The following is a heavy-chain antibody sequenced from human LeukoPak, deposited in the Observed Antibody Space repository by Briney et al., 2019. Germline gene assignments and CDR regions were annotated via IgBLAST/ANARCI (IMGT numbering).Heavy chain of an antibody. Sequence: GGSLRLSCAASGFTFDGYAMHWVRQAPGKGLEWVSGISWNSGSIGYADSVKGRFTISRDNAKNSLYLQMNSLKAEDTALYYCAKGLGYSYGLGDDYWGQGTLVTVSS. CDR2: ISWNSGSI. CDR1: GFTFDGYA. D-gene: IGHD5-18*01. J-gene: IGHJ4*02. CDR3: AKGLGYSYGLGDDY. V-gene: IGHV3-9*01.